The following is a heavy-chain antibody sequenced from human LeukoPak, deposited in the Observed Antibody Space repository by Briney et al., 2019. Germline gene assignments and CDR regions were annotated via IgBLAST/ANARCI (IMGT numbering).Heavy chain of an antibody. Sequence: GGSLRLSCAASGFTFSSYSMNWVRQAPGKGLEWVAYITRSSSPIYYADSVKGRFTISRDNVENSLHLQMNSLRAEDTAMYYCARDPHALDYWGQGTLVTVSS. V-gene: IGHV3-48*01. CDR3: ARDPHALDY. CDR2: ITRSSSPI. J-gene: IGHJ4*02. CDR1: GFTFSSYS.